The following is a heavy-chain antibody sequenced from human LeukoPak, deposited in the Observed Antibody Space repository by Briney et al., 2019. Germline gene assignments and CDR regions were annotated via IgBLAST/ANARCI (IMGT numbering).Heavy chain of an antibody. Sequence: GGSLRLSCAVSGFTFSGYAMNWVRQAPGKGVEWVSVISGSGSSSYYADSVKGRFTISRDNSKNTLYLQMSSLRAEGTAVYYCAKSKHQLVIDYWGQGTLVTVSS. V-gene: IGHV3-23*01. CDR3: AKSKHQLVIDY. J-gene: IGHJ4*02. CDR2: ISGSGSSS. CDR1: GFTFSGYA. D-gene: IGHD6-13*01.